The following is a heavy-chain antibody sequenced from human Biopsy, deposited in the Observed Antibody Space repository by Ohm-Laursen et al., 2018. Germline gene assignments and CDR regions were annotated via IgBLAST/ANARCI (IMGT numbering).Heavy chain of an antibody. CDR2: VYYSGTT. V-gene: IGHV4-61*01. D-gene: IGHD2-2*01. J-gene: IGHJ6*02. Sequence: SETLSLTCTVSGGSVSDSFHFWSWIRQPPGKGLEWIGDVYYSGTTNYNPSLKSRLTISVDTSKNQFSLNLNSVTVADTAVYFCARDVKRYCSGTSCYSGYFGMDVWGQGTTVTVS. CDR1: GGSVSDSFHF. CDR3: ARDVKRYCSGTSCYSGYFGMDV.